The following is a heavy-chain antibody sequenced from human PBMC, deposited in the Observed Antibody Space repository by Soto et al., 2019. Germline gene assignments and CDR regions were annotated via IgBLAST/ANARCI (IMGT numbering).Heavy chain of an antibody. CDR2: IKSKTDGGTR. V-gene: IGHV3-15*01. J-gene: IGHJ4*02. CDR1: GFTFSDAW. Sequence: VQLVESGGGVVQPGRSLRLSCAASGFTFSDAWMSWVRQAPGKGLEWVGRIKSKTDGGTRDYAAPVKGRVTISRDDSKNTLYLQMNSLKTEDTAVYYCTCLHYDILTGSKWHYFDYWGQGTLVTVSS. CDR3: TCLHYDILTGSKWHYFDY. D-gene: IGHD3-9*01.